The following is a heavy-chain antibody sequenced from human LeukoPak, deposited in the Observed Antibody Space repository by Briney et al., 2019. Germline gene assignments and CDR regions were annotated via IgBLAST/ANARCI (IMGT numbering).Heavy chain of an antibody. J-gene: IGHJ3*02. D-gene: IGHD2-21*02. CDR2: IKSKTDGGAT. CDR1: GFTFSNAW. Sequence: KPGGSLRLSCAASGFTFSNAWMSWVRQAPGKGLEWVGRIKSKTDGGATDYAAPVKGRFTISRDDSKNTLYLQMNSPKTEDTAVYYCTTSVTARGYDAFDIWGQGTMVTVSS. CDR3: TTSVTARGYDAFDI. V-gene: IGHV3-15*01.